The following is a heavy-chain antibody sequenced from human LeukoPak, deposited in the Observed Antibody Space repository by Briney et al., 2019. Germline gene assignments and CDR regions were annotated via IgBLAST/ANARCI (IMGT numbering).Heavy chain of an antibody. CDR2: INPNSGGT. CDR1: GYTFTGYY. D-gene: IGHD2-2*01. V-gene: IGHV1-2*02. CDR3: ARAGIGYCSSTSCPGSDY. J-gene: IGHJ4*02. Sequence: ASVKVSCKASGYTFTGYYIHWVRQAPGQGLEWMGWINPNSGGTNYAQKFQGRVTMTRDTSISTAYMELSRLRSDDTAVYYCARAGIGYCSSTSCPGSDYWGQGTLITVSS.